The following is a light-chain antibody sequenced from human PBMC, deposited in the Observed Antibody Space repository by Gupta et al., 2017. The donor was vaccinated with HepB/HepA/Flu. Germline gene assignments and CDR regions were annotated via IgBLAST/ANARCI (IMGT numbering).Light chain of an antibody. Sequence: QSALTQPASVSGSPGQSITISCTGTSSDVGGYDFVSWYQQHPGKAPKVIIYDVDSRPSGISDRFSRSKSGNTASLTISGLQADDEADYYCSSYTSNYLRVFGGGTRVTVL. CDR1: SSDVGGYDF. V-gene: IGLV2-14*03. CDR3: SSYTSNYLRV. J-gene: IGLJ3*02. CDR2: DVD.